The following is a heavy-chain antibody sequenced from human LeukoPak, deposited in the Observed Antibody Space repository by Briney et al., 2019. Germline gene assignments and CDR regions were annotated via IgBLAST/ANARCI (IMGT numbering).Heavy chain of an antibody. D-gene: IGHD1-26*01. V-gene: IGHV5-51*01. CDR1: GYSFTSYW. J-gene: IGHJ4*02. CDR3: ARRSRVGATYFDY. Sequence: GESLKISCKGSGYSFTSYWIGWVRQMPGKGLEWMGIIYPGDSDTSYSPSFQGQVTISADKSIRTAYLQWSSLKASDTAMYYCARRSRVGATYFDYWGQGTLVTVSS. CDR2: IYPGDSDT.